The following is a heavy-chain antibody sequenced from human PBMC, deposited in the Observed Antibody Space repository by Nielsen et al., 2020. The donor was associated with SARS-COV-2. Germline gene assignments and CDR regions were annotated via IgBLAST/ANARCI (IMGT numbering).Heavy chain of an antibody. CDR3: ARLGGSSWFFDN. CDR1: GFTFSSYG. Sequence: GGSLRLSCAASGFTFSSYGMHWVRQAPGKGLEWVAVIWYDGSNKYYADSVKGRFTISRDNSKNTLYLQMDSLKTEDTAVYYCARLGGSSWFFDNWGQGTLVTVSS. J-gene: IGHJ4*02. V-gene: IGHV3-33*08. CDR2: IWYDGSNK. D-gene: IGHD6-13*01.